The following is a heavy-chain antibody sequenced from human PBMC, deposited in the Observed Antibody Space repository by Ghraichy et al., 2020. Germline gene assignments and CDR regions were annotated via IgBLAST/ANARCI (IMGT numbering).Heavy chain of an antibody. V-gene: IGHV3-48*02. CDR3: ARDLSSSSWPYYFDY. CDR1: GFTFSSYS. D-gene: IGHD6-13*01. Sequence: GGSLRLSCAASGFTFSSYSMNWVRQAPGKGLEWVSYIISSSSTIYYADSVKGRFTISRDNAKNSLYLQMNSLRDEDTAVYYCARDLSSSSWPYYFDYWGQGTLVTVSP. CDR2: IISSSSTI. J-gene: IGHJ4*02.